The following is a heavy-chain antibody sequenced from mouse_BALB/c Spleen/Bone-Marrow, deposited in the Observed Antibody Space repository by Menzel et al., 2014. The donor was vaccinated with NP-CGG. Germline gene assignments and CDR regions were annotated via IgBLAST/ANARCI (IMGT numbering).Heavy chain of an antibody. V-gene: IGHV14-3*02. Sequence: EVQLQQSGAELVKPGDSVKLSCTASGFNIKDTYIHWVKRRPEQGLEWIGRIDPENGNIKYDPKFQVKATITADTSSNTAYLQLSSLTSEDTAFYYCTRRGFDFWGQGTTLTVSS. CDR2: IDPENGNI. CDR1: GFNIKDTY. J-gene: IGHJ2*01. CDR3: TRRGFDF.